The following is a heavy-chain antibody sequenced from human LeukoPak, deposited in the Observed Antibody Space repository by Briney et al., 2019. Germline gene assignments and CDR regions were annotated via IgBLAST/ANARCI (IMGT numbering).Heavy chain of an antibody. CDR1: GGSISSYY. Sequence: SETLSLTCTVSGGSISSYYWSWIRQPPGKGLEWIGYIYYSGSTNYNPSLKSRVTISVDTSKNQFSLKLSSVTAADTAVYYCARDVTYYDSSGYYFDYWGQGTLVTVSS. CDR3: ARDVTYYDSSGYYFDY. J-gene: IGHJ4*02. D-gene: IGHD3-22*01. V-gene: IGHV4-59*01. CDR2: IYYSGST.